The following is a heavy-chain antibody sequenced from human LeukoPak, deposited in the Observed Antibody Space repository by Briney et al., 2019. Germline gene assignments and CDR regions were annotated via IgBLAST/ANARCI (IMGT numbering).Heavy chain of an antibody. J-gene: IGHJ3*02. CDR3: AYDQWLVQSSAFDI. V-gene: IGHV3-30*18. Sequence: GRSLRLSCAASGFTFSSYGMHWVRQAPGKGLEWVAVISYDGNNKYYADSVKGRFTISRDNSKNTLYLQLNSLRAEDTAVYYCAYDQWLVQSSAFDIWGQGTMVTVSS. CDR1: GFTFSSYG. CDR2: ISYDGNNK. D-gene: IGHD6-19*01.